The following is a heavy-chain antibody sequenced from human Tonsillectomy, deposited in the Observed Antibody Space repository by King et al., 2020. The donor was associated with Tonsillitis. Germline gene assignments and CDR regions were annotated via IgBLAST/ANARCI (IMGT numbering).Heavy chain of an antibody. CDR3: AGRVY. J-gene: IGHJ4*02. D-gene: IGHD2-8*01. CDR1: GFTFSSYS. Sequence: VQLVESGGGLVQPGGSLRLSCAASGFTFSSYSMNWVRQAPGKGLEWVSYISSSSRTIYYADTVKGRFTISRDNAKNSLYLQRNSLGAEDTAVYYCAGRVYWGQGTLVTVSS. CDR2: ISSSSRTI. V-gene: IGHV3-48*01.